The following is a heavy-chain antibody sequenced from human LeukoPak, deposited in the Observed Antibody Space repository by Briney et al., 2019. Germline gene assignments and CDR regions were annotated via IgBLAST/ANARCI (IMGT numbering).Heavy chain of an antibody. J-gene: IGHJ4*02. CDR2: TGNTADSA. CDR1: GFTFNIYT. Sequence: GGSLRLSCAASGFTFNIYTMTWVRQAPGKGLEWVSITGNTADSAYYADSVKGRFTISRDNSENTLYLQMNSLRAEDTAIYYCAKSRGIYDNSGWRTFDYWGQGTLVTVSS. CDR3: AKSRGIYDNSGWRTFDY. D-gene: IGHD6-19*01. V-gene: IGHV3-23*01.